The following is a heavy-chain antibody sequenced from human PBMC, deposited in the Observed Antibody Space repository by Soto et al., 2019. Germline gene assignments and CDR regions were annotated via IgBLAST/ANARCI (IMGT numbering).Heavy chain of an antibody. J-gene: IGHJ4*02. Sequence: PSETLSLTCTVSGGSISSSSYYWGWIRQPPGKGLEWIGSIYYSGSTYYNPSLKSRVTISVDTSKNQFSLKLSSVTAADTAVYYCARSVEYYYDSSGYYNLFDYWGQGTLVTVSS. CDR1: GGSISSSSYY. CDR2: IYYSGST. CDR3: ARSVEYYYDSSGYYNLFDY. V-gene: IGHV4-39*01. D-gene: IGHD3-22*01.